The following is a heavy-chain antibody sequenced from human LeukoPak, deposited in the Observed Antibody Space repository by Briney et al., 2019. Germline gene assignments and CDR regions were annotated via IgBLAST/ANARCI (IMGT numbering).Heavy chain of an antibody. V-gene: IGHV4-28*05. J-gene: IGHJ3*02. CDR2: IDYSGSI. Sequence: SDTLSLTCTASGYSINSGHWWGWIRQPPGKGLEWIGYIDYSGSIYYNPSLKSRVTMSIDTSKNQFSLKLGSVTAVDTAVYYCAHKFAGSYAFDIWGQGTMVTVSS. CDR1: GYSINSGHW. CDR3: AHKFAGSYAFDI.